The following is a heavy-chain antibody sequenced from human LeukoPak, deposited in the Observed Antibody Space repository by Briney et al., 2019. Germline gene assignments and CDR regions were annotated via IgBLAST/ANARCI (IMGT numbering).Heavy chain of an antibody. J-gene: IGHJ4*02. CDR2: ISSNGGTI. V-gene: IGHV3-64*01. CDR1: GFTFSNYA. Sequence: GGSLRLSCTASGFTFSNYAFHWVRQAPGKGLEYVSAISSNGGTIYYANSVKGRFVISRDNSKNTLYLQVGSLRTEDMGVYYCARVRVAVATPYFDYWGQGTPVTVSS. CDR3: ARVRVAVATPYFDY. D-gene: IGHD6-19*01.